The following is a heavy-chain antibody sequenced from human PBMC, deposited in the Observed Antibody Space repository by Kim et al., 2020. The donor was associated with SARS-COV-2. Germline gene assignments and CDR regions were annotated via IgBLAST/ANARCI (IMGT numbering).Heavy chain of an antibody. V-gene: IGHV4-59*01. CDR3: ARPGVVSAVDAFDL. CDR1: GGSISSYY. CDR2: IYYSGST. Sequence: SETLSLTCTVSGGSISSYYWNWIRQPPGKGLEWVGYIYYSGSTNYNPSPKSRVTISVDTYKNQFSLKLSSVTAADAAVYYCARPGVVSAVDAFDLWGQGTMVTVSS. D-gene: IGHD2-21*01. J-gene: IGHJ3*01.